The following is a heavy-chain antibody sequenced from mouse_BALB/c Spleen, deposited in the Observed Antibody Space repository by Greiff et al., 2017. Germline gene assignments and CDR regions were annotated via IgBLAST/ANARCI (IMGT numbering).Heavy chain of an antibody. CDR3: ARNWDGAMDY. CDR2: ISDGGSYT. J-gene: IGHJ4*01. D-gene: IGHD4-1*01. Sequence: EVQLVESGGGLVKPGGSLKLSCAASGFTFSDYYMYWVRQTPEKRLEWVATISDGGSYTYYPDSVKGRFTISRDNAKNNLYLQMSSLKSEDTAMYYCARNWDGAMDYWGQGTSVTVSS. CDR1: GFTFSDYY. V-gene: IGHV5-4*02.